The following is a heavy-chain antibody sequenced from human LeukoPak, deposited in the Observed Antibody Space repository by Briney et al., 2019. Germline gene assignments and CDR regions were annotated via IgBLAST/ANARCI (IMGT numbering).Heavy chain of an antibody. J-gene: IGHJ4*02. V-gene: IGHV3-48*01. Sequence: GGSLRLSCAASEFSVGSNYMSWIRQAPGKGLEWVSSISSISSTIYYADSVKGRFTISRDNSKNTLYLQMNSLRAEDTAVYYCARPRRNIVVPAAIFDYWGQGTLVTVSS. CDR3: ARPRRNIVVPAAIFDY. CDR2: ISSISSTI. D-gene: IGHD2-2*01. CDR1: EFSVGSNY.